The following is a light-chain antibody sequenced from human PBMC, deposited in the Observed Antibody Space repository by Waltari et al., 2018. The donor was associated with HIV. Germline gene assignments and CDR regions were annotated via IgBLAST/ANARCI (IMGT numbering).Light chain of an antibody. CDR2: DVS. V-gene: IGLV2-14*01. J-gene: IGLJ1*01. CDR1: SSDVGAYNY. CDR3: NSYSTTYTPCV. Sequence: QSALTQPASVSGSPGQSITISCTGSSSDVGAYNYVSWYQQHPGKAPKLVIYDVSNRPSGVSNRFSGSKSGNTASLTISGLQIEDEADYYCNSYSTTYTPCVFGTGTRVTVL.